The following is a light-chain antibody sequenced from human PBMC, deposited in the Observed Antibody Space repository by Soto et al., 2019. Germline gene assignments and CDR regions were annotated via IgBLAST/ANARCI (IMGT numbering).Light chain of an antibody. CDR2: TAS. CDR1: QGIRND. J-gene: IGKJ2*01. CDR3: LQHYTSPRT. V-gene: IGKV1-17*01. Sequence: DIQMTQSPSSLPASVGDRVTISCRASQGIRNDLGWLQQTKGKAPKRLIYTASNLESGVPSRFRGSWSGTECTLTISRLQPEDSATYYCLQHYTSPRTFGQGTKVDIK.